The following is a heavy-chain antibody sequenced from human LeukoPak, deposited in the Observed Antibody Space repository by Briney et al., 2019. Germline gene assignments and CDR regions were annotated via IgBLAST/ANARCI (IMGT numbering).Heavy chain of an antibody. CDR2: ISAYNGNT. CDR3: ARGEGIAVAGTAANDDY. J-gene: IGHJ4*02. V-gene: IGHV1-18*01. D-gene: IGHD6-19*01. Sequence: ASVKVSCKASGYTFTSYGISWVRQAPGQGLEWMGWISAYNGNTNYAQKLQGRVTMTTDTSTSTAYMELRSLRTDDTAVYYCARGEGIAVAGTAANDDYWGQGTLVTVSS. CDR1: GYTFTSYG.